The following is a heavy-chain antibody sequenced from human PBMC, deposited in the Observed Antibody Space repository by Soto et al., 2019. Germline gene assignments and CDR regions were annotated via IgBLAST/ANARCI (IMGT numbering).Heavy chain of an antibody. CDR1: GGSFSGYY. D-gene: IGHD2-2*01. Sequence: SETLSLTCGVSGGSFSGYYWSWIRQSPGKGLEWIGEINHSGITHYNPSLKSRLTFSIDMSKNQVSLQLDSVTAADTALYFCARATTNVVSSFDVWGQGTTVTVSS. CDR3: ARATTNVVSSFDV. CDR2: INHSGIT. V-gene: IGHV4-34*01. J-gene: IGHJ6*02.